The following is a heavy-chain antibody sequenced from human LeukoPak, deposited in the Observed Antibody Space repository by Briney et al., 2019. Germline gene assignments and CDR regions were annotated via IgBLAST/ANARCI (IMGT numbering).Heavy chain of an antibody. CDR3: AREGSTRYYYYYYGMDV. Sequence: SETLSLTCSVSGGSISSSSYYWGWIRQPPGKKLEWIGKIYYSGSTYYNPSLKSRVTISVDTSKNQFSLKLSSVTAADTAVYYCAREGSTRYYYYYYGMDVWGQGTTVTVSS. D-gene: IGHD2-2*01. CDR1: GGSISSSSYY. CDR2: IYYSGST. J-gene: IGHJ6*02. V-gene: IGHV4-39*02.